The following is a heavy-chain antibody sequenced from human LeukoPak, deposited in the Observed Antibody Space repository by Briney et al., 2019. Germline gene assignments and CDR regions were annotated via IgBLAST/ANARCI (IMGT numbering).Heavy chain of an antibody. CDR2: ISTSTGDT. V-gene: IGHV1-18*01. Sequence: ASVKVSCKTSGYSFILYGISWVRQAPGQGPEWMGWISTSTGDTKYTQKFQGRVTLTTDTSTSTAYMELSSLRSDGTAVYYCARDDEVPDPWGQGTLVTVSS. D-gene: IGHD1-1*01. CDR3: ARDDEVPDP. J-gene: IGHJ5*02. CDR1: GYSFILYG.